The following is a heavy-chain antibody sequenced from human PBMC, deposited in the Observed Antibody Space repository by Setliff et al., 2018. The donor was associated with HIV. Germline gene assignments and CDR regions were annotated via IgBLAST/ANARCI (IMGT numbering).Heavy chain of an antibody. J-gene: IGHJ4*02. CDR3: VRGPLYGYDRGYFDY. D-gene: IGHD5-12*01. CDR2: IIPIASVP. Sequence: SVKVSCKASGGSFNTYGIHWVRQAPGQGLEWMGGIIPIASVPNYSQKFQDRLTITADESTTTVYMDMSSLRSEDTAQYYCVRGPLYGYDRGYFDYWGQGTLVTVSS. V-gene: IGHV1-69*10. CDR1: GGSFNTYG.